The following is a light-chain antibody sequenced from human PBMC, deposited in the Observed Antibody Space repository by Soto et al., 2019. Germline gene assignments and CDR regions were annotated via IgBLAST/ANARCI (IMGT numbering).Light chain of an antibody. V-gene: IGKV1-5*01. CDR1: QSISNL. Sequence: DIQMTQSPSTLSASVGVRVTITCRASQSISNLLAWYQQKPGKGPKLLIYDASNLESGVPSRFSGSGSGTEFTLTISSLQPDDFATYYCQQYNSYSRTFAQGTKVDIK. J-gene: IGKJ1*01. CDR2: DAS. CDR3: QQYNSYSRT.